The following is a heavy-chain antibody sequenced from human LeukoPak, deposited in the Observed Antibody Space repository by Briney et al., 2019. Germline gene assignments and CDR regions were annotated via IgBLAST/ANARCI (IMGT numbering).Heavy chain of an antibody. J-gene: IGHJ4*02. CDR3: ARGRIGFGSANYLDS. V-gene: IGHV3-64*02. D-gene: IGHD3-16*01. CDR1: GFRFDLYA. CDR2: TGSNGDDK. Sequence: TGGSLRLSCEASGFRFDLYAMFWVRQAPGKGLEFVSGTGSNGDDKYYGDSVKDRFTISRDNSKDTLFLQMGSLRLEDTAAYYCARGRIGFGSANYLDSWGQGTLLTVSS.